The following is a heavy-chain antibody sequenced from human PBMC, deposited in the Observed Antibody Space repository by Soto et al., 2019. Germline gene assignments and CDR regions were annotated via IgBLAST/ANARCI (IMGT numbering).Heavy chain of an antibody. Sequence: EVQLLESGGHLIQPGESLRLSCAASGFSFSGYTMNWVRQAQGTGLEWISGINGGGGTTYYADSVKGRFTISRDDSKNTRYLQMNSPRAEDTAIYYCAKDRHPYGSWTFDYWGRGTLVT. J-gene: IGHJ4*02. CDR2: INGGGGTT. V-gene: IGHV3-23*01. D-gene: IGHD3-22*01. CDR1: GFSFSGYT. CDR3: AKDRHPYGSWTFDY.